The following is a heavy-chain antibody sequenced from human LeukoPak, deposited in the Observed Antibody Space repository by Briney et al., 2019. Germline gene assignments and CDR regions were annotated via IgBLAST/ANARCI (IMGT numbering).Heavy chain of an antibody. Sequence: SETLSLTCTVSGGSISGSYWSWIRQPPGKGLEWIAYMYNSGSTNYNPSLKSRVTISIDTSKNQFSLKLSSLTAADTAIYYCARGIESYGGYGYWGQGILVTVSS. J-gene: IGHJ4*02. D-gene: IGHD6-25*01. CDR3: ARGIESYGGYGY. CDR1: GGSISGSY. CDR2: MYNSGST. V-gene: IGHV4-59*01.